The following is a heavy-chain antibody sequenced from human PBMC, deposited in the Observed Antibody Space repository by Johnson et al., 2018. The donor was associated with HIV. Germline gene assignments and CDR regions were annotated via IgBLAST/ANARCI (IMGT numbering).Heavy chain of an antibody. CDR3: ATTRWRDTDPFDI. J-gene: IGHJ3*02. D-gene: IGHD1-26*01. CDR1: GFTFSSYA. Sequence: VQLVESGGGVVQPGRSLRLSCAASGFTFSSYAMHWVRQAPGKGLEWVAVISYDGSKKYYADSVKGRFTISRDNAKNSLYLQMNSLRAEDTAVYYCATTRWRDTDPFDIWGQGTMVTVSS. CDR2: ISYDGSKK. V-gene: IGHV3-30-3*01.